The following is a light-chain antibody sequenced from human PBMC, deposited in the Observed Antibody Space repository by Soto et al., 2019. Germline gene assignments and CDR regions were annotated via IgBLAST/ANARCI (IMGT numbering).Light chain of an antibody. CDR2: DVS. CDR3: SSYTSSSTLV. J-gene: IGLJ1*01. V-gene: IGLV2-14*01. CDR1: SSDVGGYNY. Sequence: QSALTQPASVSGSPGQSITISCTGTSSDVGGYNYVSWYQQHPGKAPKPMIYDVSNRPSGVSNRFSGSKSGNTASLTISGLQAEDEADYYCSSYTSSSTLVFGTGTKLTVL.